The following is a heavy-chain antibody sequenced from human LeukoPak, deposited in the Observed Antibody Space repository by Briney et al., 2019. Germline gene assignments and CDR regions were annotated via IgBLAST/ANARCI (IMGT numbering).Heavy chain of an antibody. CDR1: GGSISSYY. D-gene: IGHD3-10*01. V-gene: IGHV4-59*08. J-gene: IGHJ4*02. CDR2: IYYSGST. Sequence: SETLSLTCTASGGSISSYYWSWIRQPPGKGLEWIGYIYYSGSTNYNPSLKSRVTISVDTSKNQFSLKLSSVTAADTAVYYCARHRGPTYYYGSGSYPLDYWGQGTLVTVSS. CDR3: ARHRGPTYYYGSGSYPLDY.